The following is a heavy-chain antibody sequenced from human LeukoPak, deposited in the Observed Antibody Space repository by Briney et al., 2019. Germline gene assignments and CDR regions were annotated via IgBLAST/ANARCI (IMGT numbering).Heavy chain of an antibody. CDR2: IYYSGST. CDR3: ARGEYCSSTSCYGPDWFDP. CDR1: GGSISSDY. D-gene: IGHD2-2*01. J-gene: IGHJ5*02. Sequence: SETLSLTCTVSGGSISSDYWSWVRQPPGKGLEWLGYIYYSGSTNYNPSLKSRVTISVDTSKNQFSLKLSSVTAAHTALYYCARGEYCSSTSCYGPDWFDPWGQGTLVTVSS. V-gene: IGHV4-59*01.